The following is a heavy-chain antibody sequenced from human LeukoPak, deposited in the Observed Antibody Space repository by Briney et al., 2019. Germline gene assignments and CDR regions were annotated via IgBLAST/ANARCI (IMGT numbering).Heavy chain of an antibody. CDR3: ARGNSHFDY. V-gene: IGHV4-59*08. CDR2: IYYSGST. Sequence: SETLSLTCTVSGGSISSYYWSWIRQPPGKGLEWIGYIYYSGSTNYNPFLKSRVTISVDTSKNQFSLKLSSVTAADTAVYYCARGNSHFDYWGQGTLVTVSS. J-gene: IGHJ4*02. D-gene: IGHD4-4*01. CDR1: GGSISSYY.